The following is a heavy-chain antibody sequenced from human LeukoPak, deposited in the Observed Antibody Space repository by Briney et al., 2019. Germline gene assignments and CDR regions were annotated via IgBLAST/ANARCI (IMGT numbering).Heavy chain of an antibody. V-gene: IGHV7-4-1*02. CDR1: GYTFTNCA. D-gene: IGHD5-24*01. Sequence: ASVKVSCKTSGYTFTNCAMNWVRQAPGQGLEWMGWINTNTGNPTYAQGFTGRFVFSLDTSVSTAYLQISSLKAEDTAVYYCARDQGGYIYKGIDYWGQGTLVTVSS. J-gene: IGHJ4*02. CDR2: INTNTGNP. CDR3: ARDQGGYIYKGIDY.